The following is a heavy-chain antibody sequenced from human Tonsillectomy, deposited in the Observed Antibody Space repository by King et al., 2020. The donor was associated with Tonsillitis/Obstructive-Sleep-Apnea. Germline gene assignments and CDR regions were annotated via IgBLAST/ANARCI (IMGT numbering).Heavy chain of an antibody. CDR3: AIRHLTGTTYNWFDP. J-gene: IGHJ5*02. CDR1: GYTFTTYD. D-gene: IGHD1-7*01. V-gene: IGHV1-8*01. Sequence: VQLVQSGTEVKKPGASVKVSCKASGYTFTTYDINWVRQATGQGLEWMGWMNPNSGNTGYAQKFQGRGTMTRNTSISTAYMELSSLRSEDTAVYYCAIRHLTGTTYNWFDPWGQGTLVTVSS. CDR2: MNPNSGNT.